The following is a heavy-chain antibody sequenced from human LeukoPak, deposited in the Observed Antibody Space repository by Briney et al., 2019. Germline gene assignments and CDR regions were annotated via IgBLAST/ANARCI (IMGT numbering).Heavy chain of an antibody. J-gene: IGHJ6*03. V-gene: IGHV4-39*07. Sequence: SETLSLTCTVSSGSISTSNYYWGWFRQPPGKALEWIGNIFYSGSTYYNPSLKSRVTISVDTSKNQFSLKLSSVTAADTAVYYCARETSQKGAHYMDVWGKGTTVTISS. CDR1: SGSISTSNYY. D-gene: IGHD3-16*01. CDR3: ARETSQKGAHYMDV. CDR2: IFYSGST.